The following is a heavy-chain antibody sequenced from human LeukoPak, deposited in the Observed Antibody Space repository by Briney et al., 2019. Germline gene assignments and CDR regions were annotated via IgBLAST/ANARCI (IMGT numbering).Heavy chain of an antibody. V-gene: IGHV4-31*03. Sequence: SETLSLTCTVSGVSISSGGYYWSWIRQHPGKGLEWIGYIYYSGSTYYNPSLKSRVTISVDTSKNQFSLKLSSVTAADTAVYYCARDSVVVREFDPWGQGTLVTVSP. CDR1: GVSISSGGYY. J-gene: IGHJ5*02. D-gene: IGHD2-15*01. CDR3: ARDSVVVREFDP. CDR2: IYYSGST.